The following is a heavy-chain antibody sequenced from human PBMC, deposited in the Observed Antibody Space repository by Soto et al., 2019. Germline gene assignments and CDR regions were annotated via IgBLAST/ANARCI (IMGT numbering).Heavy chain of an antibody. J-gene: IGHJ5*02. D-gene: IGHD2-21*02. CDR1: GGSISSYY. V-gene: IGHV4-59*01. CDR2: IFYSGST. CDR3: ARTALGWFDP. Sequence: SETLSLTCSVSGGSISSYYWSWIRQPPGKGLEWIGYIFYSGSTNQNPSLKSRVTISVDTSKDQFSLKLSSVTAADTAVYYCARTALGWFDPWGQGTLVTVSS.